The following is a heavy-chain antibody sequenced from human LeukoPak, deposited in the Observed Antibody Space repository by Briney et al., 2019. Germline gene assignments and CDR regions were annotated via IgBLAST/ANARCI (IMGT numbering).Heavy chain of an antibody. Sequence: PSETLSLTCTVSGGSISSYYWSWIRQPPGKGLEWIGYIYYSGSTNYNPSLKSRVTISVDTSKNQFSLKLSSVTAADTAVYYCATYSGYDGWFDPWGQGTLVTVSS. CDR2: IYYSGST. J-gene: IGHJ5*02. CDR1: GGSISSYY. CDR3: ATYSGYDGWFDP. V-gene: IGHV4-59*08. D-gene: IGHD5-12*01.